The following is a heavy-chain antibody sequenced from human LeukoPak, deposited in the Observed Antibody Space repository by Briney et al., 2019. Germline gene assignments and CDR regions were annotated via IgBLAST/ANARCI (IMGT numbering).Heavy chain of an antibody. J-gene: IGHJ1*01. CDR2: IRYGGSHQ. CDR1: GFSFGSYG. V-gene: IGHV3-30*02. D-gene: IGHD2/OR15-2a*01. Sequence: GGSLRLSCAASGFSFGSYGMHWVRQAPGKGLEWVAFIRYGGSHQFYADSVRGRLTISRDNPKNTLYLQMNSLRGEDTAVYFCARDSGTWFYLQDWGQGTLVTVSS. CDR3: ARDSGTWFYLQD.